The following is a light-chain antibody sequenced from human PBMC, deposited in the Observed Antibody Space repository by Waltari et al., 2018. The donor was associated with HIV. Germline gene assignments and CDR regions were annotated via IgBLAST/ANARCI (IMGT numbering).Light chain of an antibody. CDR2: GVI. CDR1: SRDVVAYDY. J-gene: IGLJ2*01. CDR3: SSYTTTTTPVV. V-gene: IGLV2-14*01. Sequence: QSALTQPASVSGSPGQSITISCTGTSRDVVAYDYVSWYQVLPGKAPKLIISGVIHRPSGVSDRFSGAKSGNTASLTISGLQTEDEADYYCSSYTTTTTPVVFGGGTKLTVL.